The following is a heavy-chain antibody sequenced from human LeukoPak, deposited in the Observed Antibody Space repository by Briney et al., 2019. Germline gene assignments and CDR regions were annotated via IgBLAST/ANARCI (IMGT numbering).Heavy chain of an antibody. CDR3: ARLLLTGESPLFDY. D-gene: IGHD7-27*01. CDR2: ISYSGST. Sequence: SETLSLTCTVSGGSISGYYWTWTRQPPGKGLEWIGYISYSGSTNYNPSLKSRVTISVDTSKNQFSLKLSSVTAADTAVYYCARLLLTGESPLFDYWGQGTLVTVSS. V-gene: IGHV4-59*08. CDR1: GGSISGYY. J-gene: IGHJ4*02.